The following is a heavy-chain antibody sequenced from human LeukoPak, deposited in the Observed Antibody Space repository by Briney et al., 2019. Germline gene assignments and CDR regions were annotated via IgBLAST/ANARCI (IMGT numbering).Heavy chain of an antibody. CDR2: INPNNGGT. V-gene: IGHV1-2*02. D-gene: IGHD4-17*01. J-gene: IGHJ5*02. CDR3: ATSGRRIGTTANWFDP. CDR1: GGTFSSYA. Sequence: ASVKVSCKASGGTFSSYAISWVRQAPGQGLEWMGWINPNNGGTKSAQKFQGRVTMTRDTSINTAYMELSRLTSGDTAVYYCATSGRRIGTTANWFDPWGQGTLVTVSS.